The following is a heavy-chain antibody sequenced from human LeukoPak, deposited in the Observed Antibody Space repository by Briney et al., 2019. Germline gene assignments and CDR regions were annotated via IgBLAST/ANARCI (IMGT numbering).Heavy chain of an antibody. CDR2: ISSSGSYI. V-gene: IGHV3-21*01. CDR1: GFTFSYYS. Sequence: GGSLRLSCAASGFTFSYYSMKWARQAPGKGLEWVSLISSSGSYIYYADSVKGRSTISRDNAKNSLYLQMNSLRAEDTAVYYCARGGGNSGYDYDDYWGQGTLVTVSS. J-gene: IGHJ4*02. CDR3: ARGGGNSGYDYDDY. D-gene: IGHD5-12*01.